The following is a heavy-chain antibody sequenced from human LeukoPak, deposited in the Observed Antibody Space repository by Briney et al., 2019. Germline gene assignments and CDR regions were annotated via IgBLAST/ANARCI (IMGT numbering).Heavy chain of an antibody. V-gene: IGHV3-21*01. D-gene: IGHD2-2*01. CDR1: GFTFSSYS. CDR2: ISSSSSYI. Sequence: GGSLRLSCAASGFTFSSYSMNWVRQAPGKGLEWVSSISSSSSYIYYAGSVKGRFTISRDNAKNSLYLQMNSVRAEDTAVYYCARALRRTSCSFDYWGQGTLVTVSS. CDR3: ARALRRTSCSFDY. J-gene: IGHJ4*02.